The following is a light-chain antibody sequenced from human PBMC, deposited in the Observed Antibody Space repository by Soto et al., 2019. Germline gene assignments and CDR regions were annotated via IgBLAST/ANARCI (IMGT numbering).Light chain of an antibody. CDR1: QDISSW. CDR3: LQQNNYPRT. CDR2: VAS. Sequence: DIQMTQPPHSVSASVGGRVTISCRASQDISSWLAWYQQKPGEPPNLLVYVASSLDGGVPARFSGSGSGTEFTPTITSLQPEDFATYYCLQQNNYPRTSGQGNNVDI. V-gene: IGKV1-12*01. J-gene: IGKJ2*01.